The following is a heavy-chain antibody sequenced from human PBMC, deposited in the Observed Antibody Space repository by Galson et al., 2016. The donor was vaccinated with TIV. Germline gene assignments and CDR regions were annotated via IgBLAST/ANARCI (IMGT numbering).Heavy chain of an antibody. D-gene: IGHD5-12*01. J-gene: IGHJ4*02. V-gene: IGHV3-30*04. CDR1: GFTFNSYR. CDR3: ARDRSGYGLDY. Sequence: SLRLSCATSGFTFNSYRLHWVRQAPGRGLEWVAVISYDGTDYADSVKGRFIISRDKSKNTLFLQMNSLRAEDTALYFCARDRSGYGLDYWGQGTLVTVSS. CDR2: ISYDGTD.